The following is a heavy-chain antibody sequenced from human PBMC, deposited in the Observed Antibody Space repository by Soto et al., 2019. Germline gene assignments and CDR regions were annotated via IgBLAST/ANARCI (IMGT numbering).Heavy chain of an antibody. CDR2: IWDDGSNK. D-gene: IGHD2-15*01. V-gene: IGHV3-33*01. J-gene: IGHJ4*02. Sequence: QVQLVESGGGVVQPGRSLRLSCAASGFTFSSYGMHWVRQAPGKGLEWVAVIWDDGSNKYYADSVKGRFTISRDNSKNTLYLQMNSLRAEDTAVYYCARVLRSQGGSYYFDYWGQGTLVTVSS. CDR1: GFTFSSYG. CDR3: ARVLRSQGGSYYFDY.